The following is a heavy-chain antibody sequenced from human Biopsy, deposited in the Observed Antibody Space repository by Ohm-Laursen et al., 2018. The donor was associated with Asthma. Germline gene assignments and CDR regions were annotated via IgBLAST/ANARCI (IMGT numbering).Heavy chain of an antibody. CDR3: ARVQKSPGDRWFDP. CDR1: AYTFIGYH. CDR2: INPNGGAT. D-gene: IGHD7-27*01. Sequence: GASVEVSCKASAYTFIGYHLHWVRQAPGEGLEWMGRINPNGGATIYAQKFQGRVTMTRDTSISTAYMELSRLTSDDTAVYYCARVQKSPGDRWFDPWGQETLVTVSS. J-gene: IGHJ5*02. V-gene: IGHV1-2*06.